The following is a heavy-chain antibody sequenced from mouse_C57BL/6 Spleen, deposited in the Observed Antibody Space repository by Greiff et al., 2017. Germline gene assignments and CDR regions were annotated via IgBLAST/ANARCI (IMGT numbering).Heavy chain of an antibody. Sequence: VQGVESGPGLVAPSQSLSITCTVSGFSLTSYGLDWVRQSPGKGLEWLGVIWGVGSTNYNSALKSRLSISKDNSKSQVFLKMNSLQTDDTAMYYCASAPYYGSTSGFAYWGQGTLVTVSA. D-gene: IGHD1-1*01. CDR2: IWGVGST. CDR1: GFSLTSYG. J-gene: IGHJ3*01. CDR3: ASAPYYGSTSGFAY. V-gene: IGHV2-6*01.